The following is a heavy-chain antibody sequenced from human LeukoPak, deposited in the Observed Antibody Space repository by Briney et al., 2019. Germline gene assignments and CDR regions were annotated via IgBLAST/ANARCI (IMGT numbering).Heavy chain of an antibody. D-gene: IGHD2-15*01. J-gene: IGHJ4*02. CDR3: ARDGGSGPYFDY. CDR1: GGPVSSGSYY. V-gene: IGHV4-61*01. Sequence: SETLSLTCTVPGGPVSSGSYYWSWIRKPPGKGLEWIGYIYYSGSTNYTPSLKSRVTISVDTSKNQFSLKLSSVTAADTAVYYCARDGGSGPYFDYWGQGTLVTVSS. CDR2: IYYSGST.